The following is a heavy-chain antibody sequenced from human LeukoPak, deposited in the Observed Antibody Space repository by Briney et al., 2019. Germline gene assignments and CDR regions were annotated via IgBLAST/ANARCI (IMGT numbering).Heavy chain of an antibody. CDR2: IYYRGNT. CDR1: GGSISETSDY. V-gene: IGHV4-39*07. CDR3: ARDSYSGTYQDAFDI. J-gene: IGHJ3*02. D-gene: IGHD1-26*01. Sequence: SETLSLICTLSGGSISETSDYWGWIRQAPGEGLEWIGSIYYRGNTSYNPSLKSRVTISVDTSKNQFSLKLGSVTAADTAVYYCARDSYSGTYQDAFDIWGQGTMVTVSS.